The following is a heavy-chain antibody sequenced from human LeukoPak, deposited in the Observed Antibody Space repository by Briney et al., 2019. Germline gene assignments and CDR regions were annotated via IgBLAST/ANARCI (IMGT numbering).Heavy chain of an antibody. CDR3: ARDGFLSNYYYYYGMDV. Sequence: SETLSLTCTVSGGSISSGSYYWGWIRQPAGKGLEWIGRIYTSGSTNYNPSLKSRVTISVDTSNNQFSLKLSSVTAADTAVYYCARDGFLSNYYYYYGMDVWGQGTTVTVSS. CDR1: GGSISSGSYY. J-gene: IGHJ6*02. V-gene: IGHV4-61*02. D-gene: IGHD3-3*02. CDR2: IYTSGST.